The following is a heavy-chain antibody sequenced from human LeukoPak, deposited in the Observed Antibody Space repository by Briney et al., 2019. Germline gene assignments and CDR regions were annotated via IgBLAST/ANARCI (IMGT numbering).Heavy chain of an antibody. CDR1: GGSLSSYY. Sequence: SETLSLTCTVSGGSLSSYYWSWIRQPPGKGLEWIGYIYTSGSTNYNPSLKSRVTISVDTSKNQFSLKLSSVTAADTAVYYCARQAVVVAATYYYGMDVWGQGTTVTVSS. D-gene: IGHD2-15*01. CDR3: ARQAVVVAATYYYGMDV. V-gene: IGHV4-4*09. CDR2: IYTSGST. J-gene: IGHJ6*02.